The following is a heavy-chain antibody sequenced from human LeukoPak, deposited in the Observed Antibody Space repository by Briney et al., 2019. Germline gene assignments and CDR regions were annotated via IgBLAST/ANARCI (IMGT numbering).Heavy chain of an antibody. V-gene: IGHV4-61*05. CDR3: ARHILAGNFPDYFDS. Sequence: PSETLSLTCTVSGGSISSSSYYWSWIRQPPGKGLEWIGYSTRYNPSLKRRVTISEDTSKNEFSLNLTSVTAADTAVYYCARHILAGNFPDYFDSWGQGTLVTVSS. CDR1: GGSISSSSYY. CDR2: ST. J-gene: IGHJ4*02. D-gene: IGHD3-9*01.